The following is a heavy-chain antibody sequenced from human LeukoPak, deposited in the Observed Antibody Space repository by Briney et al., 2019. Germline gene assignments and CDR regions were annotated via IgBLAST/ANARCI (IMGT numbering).Heavy chain of an antibody. CDR2: IKSKTDGGTT. Sequence: GGSLRLSCAASGFTFTNAWMIWVRQAPGKGLEWFGRIKSKTDGGTTDYAAPVKGRFTISRDDSKNTLYLQMNSLKPEDTAVYYCTTATRTTVTTYGSWGQGTLVTVSS. CDR1: GFTFTNAW. J-gene: IGHJ5*02. CDR3: TTATRTTVTTYGS. V-gene: IGHV3-15*01. D-gene: IGHD4-11*01.